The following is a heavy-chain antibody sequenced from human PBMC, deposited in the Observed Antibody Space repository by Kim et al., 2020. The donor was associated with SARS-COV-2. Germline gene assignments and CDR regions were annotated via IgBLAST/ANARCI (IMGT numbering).Heavy chain of an antibody. V-gene: IGHV1-3*01. CDR2: GNT. J-gene: IGHJ5*01. CDR3: ARALLHSDDS. Sequence: GNTRYSQKFQGRLTFTRDTSANTMDMELSSLRSEDTAVYFCARALLHSDDSWGQETLVTVSS. D-gene: IGHD3-22*01.